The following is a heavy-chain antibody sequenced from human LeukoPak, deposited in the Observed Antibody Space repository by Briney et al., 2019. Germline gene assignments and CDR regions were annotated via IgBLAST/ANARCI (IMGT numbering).Heavy chain of an antibody. Sequence: ASVKVSCKVSGYTLTELSMHWVRQAPGKGLEWMGGFDPEDGETIYAQKFQGRVTMTEDTSTDTAYMELSSPRSEDTAVYYCASTVTPGYYFDYWGQGTLVTVSS. CDR3: ASTVTPGYYFDY. D-gene: IGHD4-17*01. CDR1: GYTLTELS. V-gene: IGHV1-24*01. CDR2: FDPEDGET. J-gene: IGHJ4*02.